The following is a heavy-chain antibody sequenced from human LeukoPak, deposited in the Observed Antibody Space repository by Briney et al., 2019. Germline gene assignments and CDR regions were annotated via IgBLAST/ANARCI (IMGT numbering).Heavy chain of an antibody. J-gene: IGHJ5*02. Sequence: SETLSLTCTDSGGTMSSYYWGWIRQPPGKGLEWIGYISYSGSTDSSPSLKSRVTISLDASKNQFSLKLSSVTAAETAVYYCARVENYGSGSSGYWFDPWEQGTLVTVSS. CDR2: ISYSGST. V-gene: IGHV4-59*01. CDR3: ARVENYGSGSSGYWFDP. D-gene: IGHD3-10*01. CDR1: GGTMSSYY.